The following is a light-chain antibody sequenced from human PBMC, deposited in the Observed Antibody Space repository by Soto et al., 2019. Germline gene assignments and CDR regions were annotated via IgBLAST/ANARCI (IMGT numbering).Light chain of an antibody. Sequence: QSALTQPASVSVSPGQSSPLSCTGTSSDVGDYNYVSWYQQHPGKAPKLMIYEVSNRPSGVSNRFSGSKSGNTASLTISGLQAEDEADYYCSSYTSSSTLYVFGTGTKVTVL. CDR2: EVS. J-gene: IGLJ1*01. V-gene: IGLV2-14*01. CDR3: SSYTSSSTLYV. CDR1: SSDVGDYNY.